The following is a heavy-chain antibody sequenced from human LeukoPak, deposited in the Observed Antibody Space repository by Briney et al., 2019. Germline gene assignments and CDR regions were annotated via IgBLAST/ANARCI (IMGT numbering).Heavy chain of an antibody. D-gene: IGHD6-13*01. CDR1: GFTFSRYP. V-gene: IGHV3-30*04. Sequence: GGSLRLSCAVSGFTFSRYPMHWVRQAPGKGLEWVAVISYDGSDKYYADSVKGRFTISRDNSKNTLYLQMNSLRAEHTAVYYCARDWGMASADYYFDYWGQGTLVTVSS. J-gene: IGHJ4*02. CDR3: ARDWGMASADYYFDY. CDR2: ISYDGSDK.